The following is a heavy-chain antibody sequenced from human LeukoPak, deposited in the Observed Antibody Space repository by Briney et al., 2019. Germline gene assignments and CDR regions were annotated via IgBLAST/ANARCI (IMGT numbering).Heavy chain of an antibody. V-gene: IGHV4-39*01. CDR3: ARLRALSGHRGAFDI. Sequence: SETLSLTCAVSGDSISNHIYYWDWIRQTPGKGLEWIGAVYYTGNAYYNPSLKSRVTISVDTSDNRFSLHMSSVNAADTAIYYCARLRALSGHRGAFDIWGQGTLVTVSS. CDR2: VYYTGNA. J-gene: IGHJ3*02. D-gene: IGHD5/OR15-5a*01. CDR1: GDSISNHIYY.